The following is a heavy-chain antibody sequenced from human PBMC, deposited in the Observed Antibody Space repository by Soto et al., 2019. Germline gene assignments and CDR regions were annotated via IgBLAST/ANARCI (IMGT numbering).Heavy chain of an antibody. Sequence: SETLSLTCTVSGGSISSGGYYWSWIRQHPGKGLEWIGYIYYSGSTYYNPSLKSRVTISVDTSKNQFCLKLSSVTAADTAVYYCARVGLDRQRYYDWFDPWGQGTLVTVSS. CDR3: ARVGLDRQRYYDWFDP. CDR1: GGSISSGGYY. V-gene: IGHV4-31*03. CDR2: IYYSGST. J-gene: IGHJ5*02. D-gene: IGHD1-26*01.